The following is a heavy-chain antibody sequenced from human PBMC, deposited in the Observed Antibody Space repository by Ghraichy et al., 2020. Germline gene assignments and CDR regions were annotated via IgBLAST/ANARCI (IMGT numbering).Heavy chain of an antibody. CDR3: ASRDYNNRGHYYGMDV. D-gene: IGHD4-11*01. CDR2: IIPIFDTA. J-gene: IGHJ6*02. V-gene: IGHV1-69*13. Sequence: SVKVSCKASGGTFSNYAISWVRQAPGQGLEWMGGIIPIFDTANYAQKFQGRVTITAEESTSTAYMELSSLRSEDTAVYYCASRDYNNRGHYYGMDVWGQGTTITVSS. CDR1: GGTFSNYA.